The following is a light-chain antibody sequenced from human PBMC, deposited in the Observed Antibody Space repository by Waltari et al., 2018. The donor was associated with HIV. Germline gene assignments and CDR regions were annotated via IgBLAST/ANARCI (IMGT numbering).Light chain of an antibody. V-gene: IGLV1-40*01. CDR2: SNN. CDR3: QSYDSSLNTWV. CDR1: TSNTGAGYD. Sequence: QSVLTQPPSVSGAPGPRVTISCTGRTSNTGAGYDVTWYQHLPGTAPKLLIYSNNNRPSGVSDRFSGSKSGTSASLAITGLQAEDEADYYCQSYDSSLNTWVFGGGTKLTVL. J-gene: IGLJ3*02.